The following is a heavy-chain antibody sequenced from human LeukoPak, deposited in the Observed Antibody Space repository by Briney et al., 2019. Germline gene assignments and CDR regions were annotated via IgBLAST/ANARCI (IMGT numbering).Heavy chain of an antibody. Sequence: ASVKVSCKASGYTFTGYYMHWVQQAPGQGLEWMGWINPNSGGTNYAQKFQGRVTMTRDTSISTAYMELSRLRSDDTAVYYCARAQQLGRGFPLDYWGQGTLVTVSS. J-gene: IGHJ4*02. CDR2: INPNSGGT. CDR1: GYTFTGYY. V-gene: IGHV1-2*02. CDR3: ARAQQLGRGFPLDY. D-gene: IGHD6-13*01.